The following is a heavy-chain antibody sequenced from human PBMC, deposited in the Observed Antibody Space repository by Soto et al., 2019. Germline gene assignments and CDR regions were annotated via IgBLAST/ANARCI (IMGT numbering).Heavy chain of an antibody. Sequence: QVQLVESGGGVVQPGRSLRLSCAASGFTFSSYGMHWVRQAPGKGLEWVAVIWYDGSNKYYADLVTGRFTISRDNSKNTLDLEMNSVCAEDTAVYYCARESGPYYYDGSGSDYCGEGTLVTVSS. CDR3: ARESGPYYYDGSGSDY. CDR2: IWYDGSNK. CDR1: GFTFSSYG. J-gene: IGHJ4*02. V-gene: IGHV3-33*01. D-gene: IGHD3-22*01.